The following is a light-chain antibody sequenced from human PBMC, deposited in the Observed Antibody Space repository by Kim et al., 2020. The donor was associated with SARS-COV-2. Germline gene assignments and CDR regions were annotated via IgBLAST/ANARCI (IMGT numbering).Light chain of an antibody. Sequence: GQRVTISCSGSSCSIGSNYVYWYQQRPGTAPKLLIYRNNQRPSGVPDRFSGSKSGTSASLAISRRRSEDEADYYCAAWDDSLSGVVFGGGTQLTVL. CDR2: RNN. V-gene: IGLV1-47*01. CDR3: AAWDDSLSGVV. J-gene: IGLJ2*01. CDR1: SCSIGSNY.